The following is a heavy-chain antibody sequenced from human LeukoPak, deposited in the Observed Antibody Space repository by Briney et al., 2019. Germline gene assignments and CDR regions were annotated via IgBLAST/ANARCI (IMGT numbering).Heavy chain of an antibody. CDR1: DYSITSNNY. CDR2: IHHRGST. CDR3: AREDYCTSTSCYPGV. D-gene: IGHD2-2*01. J-gene: IGHJ4*02. Sequence: PSETLSLTCTVSDYSITSNNYWGWIRQPPGKGLEWIANIHHRGSTDYNPSLKSRVIISVDTSKNQFSLKLRFLTAADTAVYYCAREDYCTSTSCYPGVWGQGALVTVSS. V-gene: IGHV4-38-2*02.